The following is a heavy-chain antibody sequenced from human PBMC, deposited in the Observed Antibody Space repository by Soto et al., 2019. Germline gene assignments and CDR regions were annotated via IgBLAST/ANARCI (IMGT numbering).Heavy chain of an antibody. CDR2: ISAYNGDT. J-gene: IGHJ6*04. CDR3: ARIFRGSNLDNYRDVAV. Sequence: QVQLVQSGAEVKKPGASVKVSCKASGYTFTSHGISWVRQAPGQGLEWMGWISAYNGDTNYAQKLQGRVTVTTDTSTRTDSAELRSLRSEDTGGYYCARIFRGSNLDNYRDVAVCGTGTTVTVSS. D-gene: IGHD3-10*01. CDR1: GYTFTSHG. V-gene: IGHV1-18*01.